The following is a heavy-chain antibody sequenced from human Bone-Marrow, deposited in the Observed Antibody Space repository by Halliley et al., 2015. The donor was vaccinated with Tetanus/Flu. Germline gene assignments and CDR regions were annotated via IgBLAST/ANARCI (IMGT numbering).Heavy chain of an antibody. D-gene: IGHD3-16*01. Sequence: GLEWIGNIPYSESPNYNPPLKSRLSMSLGTSKSQFFLQLSSVTAADTAFYYCARGGGWTPDLWGQGTLVTVSS. CDR3: ARGGGWTPDL. V-gene: IGHV4-59*01. J-gene: IGHJ4*02. CDR2: IPYSESP.